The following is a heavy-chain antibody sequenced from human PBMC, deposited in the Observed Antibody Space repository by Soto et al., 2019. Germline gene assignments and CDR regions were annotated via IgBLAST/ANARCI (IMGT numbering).Heavy chain of an antibody. D-gene: IGHD5-18*01. J-gene: IGHJ6*02. CDR3: ARDERGYNYVSDYGLDV. V-gene: IGHV1-69*08. CDR1: GGTFNSHT. Sequence: QVQLVQSGAELKKPGSSVKVSCEASGGTFNSHTIIAWVRQAPGQGPEWMGRIIPTLDIVDYAQKFQDRVTITGDRPTNPAFMELRSLVSEDTAVYYCARDERGYNYVSDYGLDVWGQGTMVTVS. CDR2: IIPTLDIV.